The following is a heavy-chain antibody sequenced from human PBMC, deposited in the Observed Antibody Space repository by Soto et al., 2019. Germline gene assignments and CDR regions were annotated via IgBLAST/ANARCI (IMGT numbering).Heavy chain of an antibody. CDR2: MNPNSGNT. J-gene: IGHJ6*02. D-gene: IGHD1-1*01. Sequence: QVQLVQSGAEVKKPGASVKVSCKASGYTFTSYDINWVRQATGQGLEWMGWMNPNSGNTGYAQKFRGRVTMTRNTSITTAYIELSSLRSEDRGVYYCARERTGTTSMEVWGQGTTVTVSS. CDR1: GYTFTSYD. CDR3: ARERTGTTSMEV. V-gene: IGHV1-8*01.